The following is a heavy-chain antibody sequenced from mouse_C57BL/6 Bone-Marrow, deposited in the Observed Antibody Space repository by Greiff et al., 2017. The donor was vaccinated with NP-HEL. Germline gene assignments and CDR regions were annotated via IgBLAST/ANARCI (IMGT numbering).Heavy chain of an antibody. J-gene: IGHJ3*01. V-gene: IGHV1-76*01. D-gene: IGHD2-3*01. CDR1: GYTFTDYY. Sequence: VQLQQSGAELVRPGASVKLSCKASGYTFTDYYINWVKQRPGQGLEWIARIYPGSGNTYYNEKFKGKATLTAEKSSSTAYMQLSSLTSEDSAVYFCARGYYGYYVGFAYWGEGTLVTVSA. CDR3: ARGYYGYYVGFAY. CDR2: IYPGSGNT.